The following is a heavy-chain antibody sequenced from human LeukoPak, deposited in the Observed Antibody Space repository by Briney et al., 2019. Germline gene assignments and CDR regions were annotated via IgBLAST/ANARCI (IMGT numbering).Heavy chain of an antibody. CDR1: GFTFDDYA. V-gene: IGHV3-43*02. D-gene: IGHD4-11*01. CDR2: ISGDGGST. J-gene: IGHJ3*02. CDR3: AKVQTTVTTRGAFDI. Sequence: PGGPLRLSCAASGFTFDDYAMHWVRQAPGKGLEWVSLISGDGGSTYYADSVKGRFTISRDNAKNSLYLQMSSLRAEDMALYYCAKVQTTVTTRGAFDIWGQGTMVTVSS.